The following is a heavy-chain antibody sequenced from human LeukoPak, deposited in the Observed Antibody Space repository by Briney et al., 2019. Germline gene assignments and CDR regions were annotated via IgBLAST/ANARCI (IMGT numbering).Heavy chain of an antibody. J-gene: IGHJ6*02. Sequence: SETLSLTCTVSGGSISSYHWSWIRQPPGKGLEWIGHIYYSGNTYYDPSLKSRITISLDTSKTQFSLMLSPVTAADTAVYYCTRSLAVVIHGGMDVWGQGTTVTVS. CDR2: IYYSGNT. V-gene: IGHV4-59*01. D-gene: IGHD3-3*01. CDR3: TRSLAVVIHGGMDV. CDR1: GGSISSYH.